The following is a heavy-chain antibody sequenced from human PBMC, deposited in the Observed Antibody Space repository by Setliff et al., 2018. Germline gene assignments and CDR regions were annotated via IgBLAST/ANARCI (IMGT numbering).Heavy chain of an antibody. CDR2: INHSGST. Sequence: KTSETLSLTCAVFGGSFSGYSWSWIRQPPGKGLEWIGEINHSGSTNYNPSLKSRVTISVDTSKNQFSLKMSSVTAADTAVYYCARRGIAGRHNFQHWGQGTLVTVSS. CDR1: GGSFSGYS. CDR3: ARRGIAGRHNFQH. J-gene: IGHJ1*01. V-gene: IGHV4-34*01. D-gene: IGHD6-6*01.